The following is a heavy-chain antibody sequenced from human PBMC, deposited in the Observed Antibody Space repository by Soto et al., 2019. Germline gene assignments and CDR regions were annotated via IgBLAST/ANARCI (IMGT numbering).Heavy chain of an antibody. Sequence: QVQLVQSGAEVKKPESSVKVSCKAPGGTFSTYAISWVRQAPGQGLEWMGGIIPMFGTANYAQRFQDRDTITADESTNTVYMELSTLRSEDTAVYFCASGIQRWLRRINNGYSGWGQGTLVTVSS. J-gene: IGHJ4*02. CDR2: IIPMFGTA. CDR3: ASGIQRWLRRINNGYSG. D-gene: IGHD5-12*01. V-gene: IGHV1-69*12. CDR1: GGTFSTYA.